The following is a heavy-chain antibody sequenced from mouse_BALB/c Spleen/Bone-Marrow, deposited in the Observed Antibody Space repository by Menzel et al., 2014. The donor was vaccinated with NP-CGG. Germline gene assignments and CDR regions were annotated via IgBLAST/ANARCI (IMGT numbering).Heavy chain of an antibody. CDR2: IWGGGKE. Sequence: VKLMELGPGLAAPSQSLSIPCTVSGFSLSDYGVSWIRQSPGKGLEWLGVIWGGGKEYYNSVLKSRLSINKDNSKSQVFLKMYSMQTDDTTIQCPAKHRPLYPYALDQWGQG. V-gene: IGHV2-6-5*01. CDR1: GFSLSDYG. CDR3: AKHRPLYPYALDQ. J-gene: IGHJ4*01. D-gene: IGHD1-2*01.